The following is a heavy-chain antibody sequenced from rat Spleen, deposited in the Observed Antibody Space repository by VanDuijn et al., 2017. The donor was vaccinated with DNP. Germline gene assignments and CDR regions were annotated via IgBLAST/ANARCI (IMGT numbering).Heavy chain of an antibody. V-gene: IGHV5-25*01. CDR2: ISYAGGST. CDR1: GFTFSNYY. D-gene: IGHD1-2*01. Sequence: EVQLVESGGGLVQPGRSMKLSCAASGFTFSNYYMAWVRQAPTKGLELVAYISYAGGSTYHGDSVKGRFTISRDNAESTLYLQMDSLRSEDTATYYCARHYYSSRHIPAMDAWGQGTSVTVSA. J-gene: IGHJ4*01. CDR3: ARHYYSSRHIPAMDA.